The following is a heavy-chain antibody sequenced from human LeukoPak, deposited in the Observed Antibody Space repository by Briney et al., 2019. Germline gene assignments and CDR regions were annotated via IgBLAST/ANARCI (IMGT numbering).Heavy chain of an antibody. CDR2: IYYSGST. Sequence: PSETLSLTCTVSGGSISSYYWSWIRQPPGKGLEWIGYIYYSGSTNYNPSLKSRVTISVDTSKNQFSLKLSSVTAADTAVYYCARGISTVTEYYFDYWGQGTLVTASS. CDR1: GGSISSYY. CDR3: ARGISTVTEYYFDY. D-gene: IGHD4-17*01. J-gene: IGHJ4*02. V-gene: IGHV4-59*01.